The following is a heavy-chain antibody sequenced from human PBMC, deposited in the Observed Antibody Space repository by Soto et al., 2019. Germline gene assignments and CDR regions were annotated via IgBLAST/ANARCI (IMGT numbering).Heavy chain of an antibody. CDR1: GVTFSDSA. V-gene: IGHV3-73*01. CDR2: IRSKTNDYAT. CDR3: AKAGIVVVPAAIIPARFDY. D-gene: IGHD2-2*01. J-gene: IGHJ4*02. Sequence: GGSLRLSCAASGVTFSDSAMHWVRRASGKGLEWVGRIRSKTNDYATRYAASVKGRFTISRDDSKNTAYLQMNSLRAEDTAVYYCAKAGIVVVPAAIIPARFDYWGEGTLVTVSS.